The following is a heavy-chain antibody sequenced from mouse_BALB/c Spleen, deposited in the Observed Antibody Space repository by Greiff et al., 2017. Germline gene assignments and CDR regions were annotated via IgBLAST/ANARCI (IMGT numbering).Heavy chain of an antibody. V-gene: IGHV5-6-3*01. CDR2: INSNGGST. CDR1: GFTFSSYG. Sequence: EVKLVESGGGLVQPGGSLKLSCAASGFTFSSYGMSWVRQTPDKRLELVATINSNGGSTYYPDSVKGRFTISRDNAKNTLYLQMSSLKSEDTAMYYCARDRGIYYGSSYDAMDYWGQGTSVTVAS. CDR3: ARDRGIYYGSSYDAMDY. J-gene: IGHJ4*01. D-gene: IGHD1-1*01.